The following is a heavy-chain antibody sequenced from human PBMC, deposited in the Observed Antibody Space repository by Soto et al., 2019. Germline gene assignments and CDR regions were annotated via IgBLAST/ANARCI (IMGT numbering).Heavy chain of an antibody. J-gene: IGHJ4*02. CDR1: GGTFSSYA. D-gene: IGHD6-13*01. CDR2: IIPIFGTA. V-gene: IGHV1-69*01. Sequence: QVQLVQSGAEVKKPGFSVKVSCKASGGTFSSYAISWVRQAPGQGLEWMGGIIPIFGTANYAQKFQGRVTITADESTSTAYMELSSLRSEDTAVYYCARDRFSSSWYSGFDYWGQGTLVTVSS. CDR3: ARDRFSSSWYSGFDY.